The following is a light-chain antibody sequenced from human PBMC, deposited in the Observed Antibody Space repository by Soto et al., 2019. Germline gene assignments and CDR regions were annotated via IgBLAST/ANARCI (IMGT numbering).Light chain of an antibody. J-gene: IGKJ4*01. Sequence: EIVLTQSPGTLSLSPGERATLSCRASQSVRASYLAWYQQKLGQPPKLLIYGASSRATGIPDRFSGSGSGTGFTLTISSLQSEDFAVYYCQQYNNWPPRLTFGGGTKVDIK. CDR2: GAS. V-gene: IGKV3D-15*01. CDR3: QQYNNWPPRLT. CDR1: QSVRASY.